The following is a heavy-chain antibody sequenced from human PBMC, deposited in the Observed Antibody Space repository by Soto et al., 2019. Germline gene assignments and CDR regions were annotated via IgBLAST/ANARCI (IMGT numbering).Heavy chain of an antibody. CDR2: ISLDGGET. CDR3: ARGDGVGFYPNFDL. J-gene: IGHJ4*02. D-gene: IGHD2-21*01. V-gene: IGHV3-7*01. CDR1: GFTFSSRW. Sequence: PGGSLRLSCAASGFTFSSRWLSWIRQAPGKGLEWLANISLDGGETYYVDSVKGRFTISRDNAKSSLYLQMHSLRAEDTALYYCARGDGVGFYPNFDLWGQGTLVTVSS.